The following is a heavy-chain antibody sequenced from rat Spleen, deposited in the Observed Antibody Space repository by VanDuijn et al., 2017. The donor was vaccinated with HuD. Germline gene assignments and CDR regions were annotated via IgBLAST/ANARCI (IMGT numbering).Heavy chain of an antibody. CDR2: SWSNGGT. CDR1: GFSLISNS. Sequence: QVQLKESGPGLVQPSQTLSLSCTVSGFSLISNSLHWVRQPPGKGLEWMGVSWSNGGTDYNSVLKSRLSISRDTSKSQVFLKMNSLQTEDTAIYFCTSPFRWFAYWGQGTLVTVSS. J-gene: IGHJ3*01. V-gene: IGHV2-1*01. CDR3: TSPFRWFAY.